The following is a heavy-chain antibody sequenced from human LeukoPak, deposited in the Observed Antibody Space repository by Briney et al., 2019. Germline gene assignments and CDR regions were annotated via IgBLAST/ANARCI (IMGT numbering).Heavy chain of an antibody. CDR1: GYTLTELS. D-gene: IGHD3-10*01. Sequence: ASVKVSCKVSGYTLTELSMHWVRQAPGKGLEWMGGFDPEDGETIYAQKFQGRVTMTTDTSTSTAYMELRSLRSDDTAVYYCARELGSYPPLAWFDPWGQGTLVTVSS. V-gene: IGHV1-24*01. J-gene: IGHJ5*02. CDR2: FDPEDGET. CDR3: ARELGSYPPLAWFDP.